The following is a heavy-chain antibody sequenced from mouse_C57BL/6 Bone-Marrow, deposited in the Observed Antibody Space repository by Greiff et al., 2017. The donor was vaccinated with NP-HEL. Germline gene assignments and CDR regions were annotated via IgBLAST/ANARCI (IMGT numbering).Heavy chain of an antibody. Sequence: DVKLVESGGGLVQPGGSLKLSCAASGFTFSDYYMYWVRQTPEKRLEWVAYISNGGGSTYYPDTVKGRFTISRDNAKNTRYLQMSRLKSEDTAMYYCARHGYFDVWGTGTTVTVSS. V-gene: IGHV5-12*01. CDR1: GFTFSDYY. CDR3: ARHGYFDV. J-gene: IGHJ1*03. CDR2: ISNGGGST.